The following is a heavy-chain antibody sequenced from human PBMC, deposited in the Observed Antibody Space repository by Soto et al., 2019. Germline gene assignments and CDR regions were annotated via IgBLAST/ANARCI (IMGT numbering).Heavy chain of an antibody. CDR1: GGSISSGGYY. V-gene: IGHV4-31*03. CDR3: ARGIVVVVAARAFDI. D-gene: IGHD2-15*01. Sequence: TLSLTCTVSGGSISSGGYYWSWIRQHRGKGLEWIGYIYYSGSTYYNPSLKSRVTISVDTSKNQFSLKLSSVTAADTAVYYCARGIVVVVAARAFDIWGQGTMVTVSS. CDR2: IYYSGST. J-gene: IGHJ3*02.